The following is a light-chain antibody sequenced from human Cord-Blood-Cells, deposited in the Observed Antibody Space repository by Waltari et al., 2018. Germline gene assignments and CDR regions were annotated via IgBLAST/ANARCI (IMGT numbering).Light chain of an antibody. CDR2: YDD. V-gene: IGLV1-36*01. Sequence: QSVLTQPPSVSEAPRQRVNLSCSGSSSHLGNNAVTWYQQLPGKAPKLLIYYDDLLPSGVSDRFSGSKSGTSASLAISGLQSEDEADYYCAAWDDSLNGPVFGGGTKLTVL. J-gene: IGLJ3*02. CDR3: AAWDDSLNGPV. CDR1: SSHLGNNA.